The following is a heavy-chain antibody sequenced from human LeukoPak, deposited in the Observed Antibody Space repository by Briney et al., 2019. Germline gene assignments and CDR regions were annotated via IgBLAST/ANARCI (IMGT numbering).Heavy chain of an antibody. CDR1: GGSISSYY. D-gene: IGHD3-16*01. CDR3: ARLGGDRGEVDY. CDR2: IYYSGST. V-gene: IGHV4-59*01. J-gene: IGHJ4*02. Sequence: SETLSLTCTVSGGSISSYYWSWIRQPPGKGLEWIGYIYYSGSTNYKPSLKSRVTISVDTSKNQFSLKLSSVTAADTAVYYCARLGGDRGEVDYWGQGTLVTVSS.